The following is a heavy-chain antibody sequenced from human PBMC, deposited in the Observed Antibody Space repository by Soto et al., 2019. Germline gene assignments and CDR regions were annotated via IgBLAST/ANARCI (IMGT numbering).Heavy chain of an antibody. CDR2: LSGCGAIT. Sequence: EVQLLESGGGLVQTGGSLRLSCVASGFTFGDYAMNWVRQAPGKGLEWVSGLSGCGAITEYADSVKGRFTISRDNHKNELYLQMNNLRAEDTAVYYCAKDRPVRLLMSGVGVDYWGQGTLVTVSS. V-gene: IGHV3-23*01. J-gene: IGHJ4*02. CDR3: AKDRPVRLLMSGVGVDY. CDR1: GFTFGDYA. D-gene: IGHD2-8*01.